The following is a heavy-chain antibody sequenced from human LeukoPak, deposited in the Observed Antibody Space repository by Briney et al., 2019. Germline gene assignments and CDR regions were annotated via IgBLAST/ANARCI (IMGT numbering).Heavy chain of an antibody. CDR2: IYSSGGT. J-gene: IGHJ4*02. Sequence: SETLSLTCSDSGGSISGYYWSWIRQPPGKGLEWIGYIYSSGGTNYNPSLKSRVTISLDTSKNQFSLRLSPVTAADTAVYYCARDFCSGGSCYSYFHYWGQGTLVTVSS. V-gene: IGHV4-59*01. CDR1: GGSISGYY. D-gene: IGHD2-15*01. CDR3: ARDFCSGGSCYSYFHY.